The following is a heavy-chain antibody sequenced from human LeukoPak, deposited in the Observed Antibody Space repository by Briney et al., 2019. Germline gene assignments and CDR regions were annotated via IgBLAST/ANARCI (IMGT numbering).Heavy chain of an antibody. CDR1: GYTFTSYG. D-gene: IGHD6-13*01. V-gene: IGHV1-18*01. J-gene: IGHJ4*02. CDR2: ISAYNGNT. CDR3: ARVRGSVIAAAGSFDY. Sequence: ASVKVSCTASGYTFTSYGISWVRQAPGQGLEWMGWISAYNGNTNYAQKLRGRVTMTTDTSTSTAYMELRSLRSDDTAVYYCARVRGSVIAAAGSFDYWGQGTLVTVSS.